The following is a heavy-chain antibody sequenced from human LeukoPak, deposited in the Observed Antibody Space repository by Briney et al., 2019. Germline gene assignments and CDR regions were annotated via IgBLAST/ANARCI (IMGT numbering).Heavy chain of an antibody. CDR2: IYYSGST. Sequence: SETLSLTCTVSGGSISSGDYYWSWIRQPPGKGLEWIGYIYYSGSTYYNPSLKSRVTISVDTSKNQFSLKLSSVTAADTAVYYCARDLGGLRYCSGGSCYSVFNGMDVWAKGPRSPSP. J-gene: IGHJ6*02. V-gene: IGHV4-30-4*01. CDR1: GGSISSGDYY. D-gene: IGHD2-15*01. CDR3: ARDLGGLRYCSGGSCYSVFNGMDV.